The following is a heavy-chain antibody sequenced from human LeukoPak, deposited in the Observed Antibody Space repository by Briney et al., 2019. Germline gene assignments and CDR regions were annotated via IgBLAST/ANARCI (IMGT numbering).Heavy chain of an antibody. V-gene: IGHV3-53*01. D-gene: IGHD3-10*01. CDR1: GFTVSSNY. CDR3: ARDKDYYGSGSYDY. CDR2: IYSGGST. J-gene: IGHJ4*02. Sequence: GGSLRLSCAASGFTVSSNYMSWVRQAPGKGLEWVSVIYSGGSTYYADSVKGRFTISRDNSKNTLYLQMNSLRAEDTAVYYCARDKDYYGSGSYDYWGQGTLVTVSS.